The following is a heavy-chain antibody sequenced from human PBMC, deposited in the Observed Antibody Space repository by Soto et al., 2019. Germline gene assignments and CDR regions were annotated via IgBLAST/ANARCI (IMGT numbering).Heavy chain of an antibody. CDR3: ARLLGGFLRFSRNCDS. Sequence: SVKVSCKASGGTFSSYAISWVRQAPGQGLEWMGGIIPIFGTANYAQKFQGRVTITADESTSTAYMELSSLRSEDTAVYYCARLLGGFLRFSRNCDSGGQGTLVAVSS. CDR1: GGTFSSYA. D-gene: IGHD3-3*01. CDR2: IIPIFGTA. V-gene: IGHV1-69*13. J-gene: IGHJ4*02.